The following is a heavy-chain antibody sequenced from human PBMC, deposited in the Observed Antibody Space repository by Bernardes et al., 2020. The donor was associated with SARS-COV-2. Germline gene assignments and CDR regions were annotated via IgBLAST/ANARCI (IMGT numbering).Heavy chain of an antibody. CDR1: GYTFTSYG. J-gene: IGHJ6*02. CDR2: ISAYNGNT. V-gene: IGHV1-18*04. Sequence: ASVKVSCKATGYTFTSYGISWVRQPPGQGLEWMGWISAYNGNTNYVQKLQGRVTMTTHTSTSTAYMELSRLRSDDTAVYYCARDPTVTTENYYCYYGMDVWGQGTTVTVSS. D-gene: IGHD4-17*01. CDR3: ARDPTVTTENYYCYYGMDV.